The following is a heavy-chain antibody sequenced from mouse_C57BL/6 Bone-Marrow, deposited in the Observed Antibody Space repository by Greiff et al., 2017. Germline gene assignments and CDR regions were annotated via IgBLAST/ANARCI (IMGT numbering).Heavy chain of an antibody. J-gene: IGHJ3*01. CDR3: ARSTDGSSPAY. Sequence: QVQLQQSGAELARPGASVKLSCKASGYTFTSYGISWVKQRTGQGLEWIGEIYPRSGNTYYNEKFKGKATLTADKSSSTAYMELRSLTSEDSAVYVCARSTDGSSPAYWGQGTLVTVSA. CDR2: IYPRSGNT. CDR1: GYTFTSYG. V-gene: IGHV1-81*01. D-gene: IGHD1-1*01.